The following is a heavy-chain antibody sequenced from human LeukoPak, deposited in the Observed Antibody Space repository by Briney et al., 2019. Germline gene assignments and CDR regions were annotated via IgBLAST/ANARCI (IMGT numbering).Heavy chain of an antibody. Sequence: PGGSLTLSCAASGFTFSSYGMHWVRQAPGKGLEWVAFIRYDGGNKYYADSVKGRFTISRNNSKNTLYLQMNSLRAEDTAVYYCATGQSGYSYGYVFDYWGQGTLVTVSS. J-gene: IGHJ4*02. CDR1: GFTFSSYG. D-gene: IGHD5-18*01. V-gene: IGHV3-30*02. CDR3: ATGQSGYSYGYVFDY. CDR2: IRYDGGNK.